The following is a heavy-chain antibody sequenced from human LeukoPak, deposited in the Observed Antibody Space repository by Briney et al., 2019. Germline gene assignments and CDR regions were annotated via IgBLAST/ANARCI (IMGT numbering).Heavy chain of an antibody. CDR3: AKDLAAYYYDSSGYGLFDY. V-gene: IGHV3-7*04. CDR2: IKQDGSEK. CDR1: GFTFSSYW. D-gene: IGHD3-22*01. Sequence: PGGSLRLSCAASGFTFSSYWMSWVRQAPGKGLEWVANIKQDGSEKYYVDSVKGRFTISRDNSKNTLYLQMNSLRAEDTAVYYCAKDLAAYYYDSSGYGLFDYWGQGTLVTVSS. J-gene: IGHJ4*02.